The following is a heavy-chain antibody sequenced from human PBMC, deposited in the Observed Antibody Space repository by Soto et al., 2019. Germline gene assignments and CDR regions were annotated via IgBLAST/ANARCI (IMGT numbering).Heavy chain of an antibody. CDR1: GHPLPGYY. CDR3: ARGYGLDSLLPYGMGV. CDR2: KNANSYGK. D-gene: IGHD3-9*01. V-gene: IGHV1-2*02. J-gene: IGHJ6*02. Sequence: ASVQVSSTSPGHPLPGYYLDCVPQAPGQELEWVGWKNANSYGKNHAQNFQNSGTITRDTYITTAYMELSRLTSDDTAVYYCARGYGLDSLLPYGMGVWGQGTTVTVSS.